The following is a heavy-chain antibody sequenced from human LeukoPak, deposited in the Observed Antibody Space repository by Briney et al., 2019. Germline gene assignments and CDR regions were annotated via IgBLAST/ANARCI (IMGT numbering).Heavy chain of an antibody. CDR2: IYTSGST. V-gene: IGHV4-4*07. CDR3: AREHCSGGSCYSIYYYYYMDV. D-gene: IGHD2-15*01. J-gene: IGHJ6*03. CDR1: GGSFSSYY. Sequence: SETLSLTCAVYGGSFSSYYWSWIRQPAGKGLEWIGRIYTSGSTNYNPSLKSRVTMSVDTSKNQFSLKLSSVNAADTAVYYCAREHCSGGSCYSIYYYYYMDVWGKGTTVTVSS.